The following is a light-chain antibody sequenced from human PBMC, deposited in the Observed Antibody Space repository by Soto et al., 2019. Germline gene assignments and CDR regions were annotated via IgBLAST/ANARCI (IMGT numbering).Light chain of an antibody. V-gene: IGLV2-11*01. J-gene: IGLJ1*01. Sequence: QSALTQPRSVSGSPGQSVTISCTGTSSDVGGYSYVSWYQQHPGKAPKLMIYDVTKRPSGVPDRFSGSKSGNTASLTISGLQAEDEADYLCSSYVDNYNFVYGTGNKVTVL. CDR2: DVT. CDR1: SSDVGGYSY. CDR3: SSYVDNYNFV.